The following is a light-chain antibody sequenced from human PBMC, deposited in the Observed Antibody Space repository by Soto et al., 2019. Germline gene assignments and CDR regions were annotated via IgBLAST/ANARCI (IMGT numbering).Light chain of an antibody. J-gene: IGKJ2*01. CDR3: QKYYSPMYS. V-gene: IGKV1-5*01. CDR2: DAF. CDR1: QSISSW. Sequence: DIQMTQSPSTLSASIGDRVTITCRASQSISSWLAGYQQKPGKVPKPLIYDAFGLESGVPARFSGRGSGTEFTLTSNSLQPDDFATYYCQKYYSPMYSFGQGNKLEIQ.